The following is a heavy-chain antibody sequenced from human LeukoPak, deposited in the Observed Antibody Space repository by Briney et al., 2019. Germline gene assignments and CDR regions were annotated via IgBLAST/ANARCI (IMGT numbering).Heavy chain of an antibody. CDR1: GGTFSSYA. J-gene: IGHJ6*02. CDR3: ARVGSYSSSSDV. Sequence: SVKVSCKASGGTFSSYAISWVRQAPGQGLEWMGGIIPILGTANYAQKFQGRVTITADESTSTAYMELSSLRSEDTAVYYCARVGSYSSSSDVWGQGTTVTVSS. D-gene: IGHD6-6*01. CDR2: IIPILGTA. V-gene: IGHV1-69*13.